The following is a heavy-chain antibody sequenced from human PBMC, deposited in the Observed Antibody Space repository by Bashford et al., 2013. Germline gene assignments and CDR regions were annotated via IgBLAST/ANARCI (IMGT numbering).Heavy chain of an antibody. Sequence: GGSLRLSCAASGFTFSSYTMTWVRQAPGKGLEWVSAIDDSGGGTYYADSVKGRFTISRDNAKNSLYLQMNTLRVEDTAVYYCAKVHMIGVVNPFDYWGQGILVTVSS. CDR2: IDDSGGGT. J-gene: IGHJ4*02. CDR3: AKVHMIGVVNPFDY. D-gene: IGHD3-3*01. V-gene: IGHV3-23*01. CDR1: GFTFSSYT.